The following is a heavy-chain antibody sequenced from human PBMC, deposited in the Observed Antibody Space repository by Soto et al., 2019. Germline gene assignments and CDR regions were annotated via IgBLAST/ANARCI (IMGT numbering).Heavy chain of an antibody. D-gene: IGHD3-10*01. CDR3: ARGPITMVRGVNDYYYGMDV. CDR2: IIPILGIA. CDR1: GGTFSSYT. J-gene: IGHJ6*02. Sequence: QVQLVQSGAEVKKPGSSVKVSCKASGGTFSSYTISWVRQAPGQGLEWMGRIIPILGIANYAQKFQGRVTITADKATSKAYMELSSLRSEDTAVYYCARGPITMVRGVNDYYYGMDVWGQGTTVTVSS. V-gene: IGHV1-69*02.